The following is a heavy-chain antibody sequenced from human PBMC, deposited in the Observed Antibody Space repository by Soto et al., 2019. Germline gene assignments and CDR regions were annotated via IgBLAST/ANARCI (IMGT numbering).Heavy chain of an antibody. V-gene: IGHV3-49*03. CDR1: GFTFRDYA. CDR3: TRVSPDCSDGSCYPLD. CDR2: IRSNIYDGTT. J-gene: IGHJ1*01. Sequence: GGSLRLSCVGSGFTFRDYAISWFRQAPGKGLQWVTFIRSNIYDGTTEYAASVKGRFTVSRDDSKTIAYLQMNSLETEDTGIYYCTRVSPDCSDGSCYPLDWGQGPWSPSPQ. D-gene: IGHD2-15*01.